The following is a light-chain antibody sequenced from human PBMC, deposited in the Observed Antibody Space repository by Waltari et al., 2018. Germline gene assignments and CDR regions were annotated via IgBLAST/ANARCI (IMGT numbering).Light chain of an antibody. CDR1: INNVGNRG. V-gene: IGLV10-54*04. CDR2: RND. Sequence: TLTCSGDINNVGNRGAAWLQQHQGHPPKLLSYRNDNRPAGISETFSTSRSGNTASLTITGLQPEDEADYYCLAWDTSLSAWVFGGGTKLTVL. CDR3: LAWDTSLSAWV. J-gene: IGLJ3*02.